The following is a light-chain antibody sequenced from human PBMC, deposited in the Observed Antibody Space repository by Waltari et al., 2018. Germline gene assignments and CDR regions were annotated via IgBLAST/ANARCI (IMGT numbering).Light chain of an antibody. CDR3: QSYDTTLSAVV. J-gene: IGLJ2*01. Sequence: QSVLTPPPSVSGAPGQSVTISCSGTKSNLGADFDVHWYQQVPGTAPKLLLHSFSNRPSGVSDRFSGFKSGASASLVITGLQAEDEAMYYCQSYDTTLSAVVFGGGTRLTV. CDR2: SFS. CDR1: KSNLGADFD. V-gene: IGLV1-40*01.